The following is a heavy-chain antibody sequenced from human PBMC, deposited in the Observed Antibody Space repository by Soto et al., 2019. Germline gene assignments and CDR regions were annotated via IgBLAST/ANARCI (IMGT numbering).Heavy chain of an antibody. CDR1: GGSISSSSYY. CDR2: IYYSGST. CDR3: ARQSSSSGYSSGWYEDNWFDP. Sequence: SETLSLTCTVSGGSISSSSYYWGWTRQPPGKGLEWIGSIYYSGSTYYNPSLKSRVTISVDTSKNQFSLKLSSVTAADTAVYYCARQSSSSGYSSGWYEDNWFDPWGQGTLVTV. V-gene: IGHV4-39*01. D-gene: IGHD6-19*01. J-gene: IGHJ5*02.